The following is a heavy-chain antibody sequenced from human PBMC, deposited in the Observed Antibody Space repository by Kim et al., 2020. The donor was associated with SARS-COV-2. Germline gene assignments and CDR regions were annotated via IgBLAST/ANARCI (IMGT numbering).Heavy chain of an antibody. D-gene: IGHD6-13*01. Sequence: SETLSLTCTVSGGSVSSGSYYWSWIRQPPGKGLEWIGYIYYSGSTNYNPSLKSRVTISVDTSKNQFSLKLSSVTAADTAVYYCARDRWQQLVNNGYYYYYGMDVWGQGTTVTVSS. J-gene: IGHJ6*02. CDR3: ARDRWQQLVNNGYYYYYGMDV. CDR1: GGSVSSGSYY. V-gene: IGHV4-61*01. CDR2: IYYSGST.